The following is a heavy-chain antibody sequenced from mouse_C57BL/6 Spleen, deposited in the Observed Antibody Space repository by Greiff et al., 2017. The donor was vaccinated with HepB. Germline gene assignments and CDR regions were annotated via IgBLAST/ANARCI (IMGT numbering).Heavy chain of an antibody. Sequence: EVKVIESGGGLVQPGGSLKLSCAASGFTFSDYYMYWVRQTPEKRLEWVAYISNGGGSTYYPDTVKGRFTISRDNAKNTLYLQMSRLKSEDTAMYYCARGTGKGYFDVWGTGTTVTVSS. V-gene: IGHV5-12*01. J-gene: IGHJ1*03. CDR3: ARGTGKGYFDV. D-gene: IGHD4-1*01. CDR1: GFTFSDYY. CDR2: ISNGGGST.